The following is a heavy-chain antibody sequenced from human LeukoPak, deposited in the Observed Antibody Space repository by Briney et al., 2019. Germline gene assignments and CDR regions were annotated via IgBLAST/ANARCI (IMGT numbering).Heavy chain of an antibody. Sequence: SETLSLTCTVSGGSVSSGGDCWSWIRQPPGKGLEWIAYMYYSGSTYYNPSLKSRVTMSADTSKNQLSLKLSSVTAADTAVYYCARPYYYDSRIDPWGQGILVTVSS. CDR2: MYYSGST. D-gene: IGHD3-22*01. J-gene: IGHJ5*02. CDR3: ARPYYYDSRIDP. V-gene: IGHV4-30-4*01. CDR1: GGSVSSGGDC.